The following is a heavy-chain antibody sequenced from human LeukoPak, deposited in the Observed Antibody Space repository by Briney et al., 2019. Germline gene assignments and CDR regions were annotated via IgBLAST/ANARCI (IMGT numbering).Heavy chain of an antibody. D-gene: IGHD6-19*01. CDR3: ATGRSSGPIGGDAFDI. CDR1: GYTFTGYY. J-gene: IGHJ3*02. CDR2: INPNSGGT. V-gene: IGHV1-2*02. Sequence: GASVKVSCKASGYTFTGYYMHWVRQAPGQGLEWMGWINPNSGGTNYAQKFQGRVTMTEDTSTDTAYMELSSLRSEDTAVYYCATGRSSGPIGGDAFDIWGQGTMVTVSS.